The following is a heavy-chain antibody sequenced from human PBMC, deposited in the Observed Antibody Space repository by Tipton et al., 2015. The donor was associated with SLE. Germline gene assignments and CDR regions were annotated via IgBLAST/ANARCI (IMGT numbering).Heavy chain of an antibody. CDR1: GFAFSSYS. J-gene: IGHJ4*02. D-gene: IGHD2/OR15-2a*01. CDR2: LAGGGDK. V-gene: IGHV3-23*01. CDR3: ARQYLPGSGPSFDS. Sequence: SLRLSCAASGFAFSSYSMYWVRQAPGKGLEWVSTLAGGGDKAYPVSVGGRFTVPGDTPKNTVYLQLSSLRVEDTAVSYCARQYLPGSGPSFDSWGQGTLVTVSS.